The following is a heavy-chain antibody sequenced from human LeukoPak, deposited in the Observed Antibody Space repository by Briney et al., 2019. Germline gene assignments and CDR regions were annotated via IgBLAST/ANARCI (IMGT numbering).Heavy chain of an antibody. J-gene: IGHJ4*02. V-gene: IGHV4-34*01. CDR3: ASRMGSGFDY. CDR2: INHSGST. CDR1: GGSFSCYY. Sequence: PSETLSLTCAVYGGSFSCYYWSWIRQPPGKGLEWIGEINHSGSTNYNPSLKSRVTISVDTSKNQFSLKLSSVTAADTAVYYCASRMGSGFDYWGQATLVTVSS. D-gene: IGHD6-19*01.